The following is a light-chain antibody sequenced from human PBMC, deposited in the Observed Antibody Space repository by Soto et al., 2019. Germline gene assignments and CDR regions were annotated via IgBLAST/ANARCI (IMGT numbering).Light chain of an antibody. CDR2: GVS. CDR3: QQYDSSPRT. Sequence: VLTQSPATLSLSPGKRATLSCRASKSVDFHLAWYQQKPGQAPRPLIYGVSSRATGIPDRFSGSGSGTDFTLTISRLEPEDFAVYYCQQYDSSPRTFGQGTKVDIK. V-gene: IGKV3-20*01. J-gene: IGKJ1*01. CDR1: KSVDFH.